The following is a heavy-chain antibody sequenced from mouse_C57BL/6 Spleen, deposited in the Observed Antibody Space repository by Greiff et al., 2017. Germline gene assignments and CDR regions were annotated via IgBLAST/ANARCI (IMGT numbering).Heavy chain of an antibody. CDR1: GYTFTSYW. CDR3: SRRRYSNYDGFAY. V-gene: IGHV1-55*01. J-gene: IGHJ3*01. Sequence: QVQLQQPGAELVKPGASVKMSCKASGYTFTSYWITWVKQRPGQGLEWIGDIYPGSGSTNYNEKFKSKATLTVDTSSSTAYMQLSSLTSEDSAVYYCSRRRYSNYDGFAYWGQGTLVTVSA. D-gene: IGHD2-5*01. CDR2: IYPGSGST.